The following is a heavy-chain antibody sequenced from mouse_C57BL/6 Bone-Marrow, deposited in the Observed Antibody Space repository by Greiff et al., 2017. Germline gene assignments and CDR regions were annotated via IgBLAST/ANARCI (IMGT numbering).Heavy chain of an antibody. J-gene: IGHJ3*01. Sequence: QVQLQQPGAELVKPGASVKLSCKASGYTFTSYWMHWVKQRPGRGLEWIGWINPNSGGTKYTEKFKSKATLTVDTPSSTAYMQLSSLPSEDSAVYYCARGYYSNPWFAYWGQGTLVTVSA. D-gene: IGHD2-5*01. V-gene: IGHV1-72*01. CDR1: GYTFTSYW. CDR2: INPNSGGT. CDR3: ARGYYSNPWFAY.